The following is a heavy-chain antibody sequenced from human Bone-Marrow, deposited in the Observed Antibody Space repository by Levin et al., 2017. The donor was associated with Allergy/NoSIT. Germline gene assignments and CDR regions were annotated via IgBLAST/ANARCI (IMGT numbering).Heavy chain of an antibody. CDR3: VRGGCSRTGCLDY. CDR1: GFTFSLYY. CDR2: IESDTTIR. Sequence: PGGSLRLSCAASGFTFSLYYMHWVRQAPGKGLAWVSNIESDTTIRNYADSVKGRFTISRDNAKNTLYLQMNSLRAEDTAVYYCVRGGCSRTGCLDYWGQGILVTVSS. V-gene: IGHV3-74*01. D-gene: IGHD2-2*01. J-gene: IGHJ4*02.